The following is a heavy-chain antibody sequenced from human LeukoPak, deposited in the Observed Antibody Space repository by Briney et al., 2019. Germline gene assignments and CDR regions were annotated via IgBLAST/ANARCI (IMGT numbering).Heavy chain of an antibody. D-gene: IGHD3-22*01. J-gene: IGHJ4*02. CDR3: ARDRLQGSSGSY. CDR2: IIPILGIA. V-gene: IGHV1-69*04. Sequence: ASVKVSCKASGGTFSSYAISWVRQAPGQGLEWMGRIIPILGIANYAQKFQGRVTITADKSTSTAYMELSSLRSEDTAVYYCARDRLQGSSGSYWGQGTLVTVSS. CDR1: GGTFSSYA.